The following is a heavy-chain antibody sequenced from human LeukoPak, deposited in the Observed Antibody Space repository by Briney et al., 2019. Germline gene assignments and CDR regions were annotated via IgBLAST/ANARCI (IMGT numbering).Heavy chain of an antibody. Sequence: GESLKISCRGSGDSFNTHWIAWVRQMPGKGMEWMGLIYPGDSDTRYSPSCQGQITISADKSISTAYLHWSSLRASDTAMYFCARSSSSGWYDAFDMWGQGTMVTASS. CDR2: IYPGDSDT. J-gene: IGHJ3*02. CDR3: ARSSSSGWYDAFDM. D-gene: IGHD6-19*01. V-gene: IGHV5-51*01. CDR1: GDSFNTHW.